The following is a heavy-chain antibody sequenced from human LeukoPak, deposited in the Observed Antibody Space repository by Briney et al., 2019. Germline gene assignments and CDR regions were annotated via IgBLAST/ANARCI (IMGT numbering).Heavy chain of an antibody. CDR3: AKYRGGGLTVTTFYFQH. CDR2: ISGDGGST. CDR1: GFTFDDYA. Sequence: PGGSLTLSCAVSGFTFDDYAMHWVRQAPGKGLEWVALISGDGGSTYYADSVKGRFTISRDHSKNYLYLQMNSLRIEDTGLYYCAKYRGGGLTVTTFYFQHWGEGTLVTDSS. D-gene: IGHD4-17*01. V-gene: IGHV3-43*02. J-gene: IGHJ1*01.